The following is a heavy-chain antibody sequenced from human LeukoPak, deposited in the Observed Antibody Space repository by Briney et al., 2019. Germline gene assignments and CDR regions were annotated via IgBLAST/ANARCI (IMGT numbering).Heavy chain of an antibody. Sequence: PGGSLRLSCAASGFTFSSYGMSWVRQAPGKGLEWVSAISGSGGSTYYADSVKGRFTISRDNSKNTLYLQMNSLRAALTAVYYCTKDLQTSSSLVPFDYWGQGTLVAVSS. CDR2: ISGSGGST. V-gene: IGHV3-23*01. D-gene: IGHD6-6*01. J-gene: IGHJ4*02. CDR3: TKDLQTSSSLVPFDY. CDR1: GFTFSSYG.